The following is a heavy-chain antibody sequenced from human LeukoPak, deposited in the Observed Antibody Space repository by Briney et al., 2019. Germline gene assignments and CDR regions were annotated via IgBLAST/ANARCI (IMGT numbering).Heavy chain of an antibody. Sequence: SETLSLTCSVSGGSISSGGYWWTRIRQHPVKGLEWIGYIYYSGSTSYNPSLKSRVTISLDTSKNQFSLRLSSVTAADTAVYYCARDRHDSSGIHTLDYWGQGTLVTVSS. J-gene: IGHJ4*02. D-gene: IGHD3-22*01. CDR3: ARDRHDSSGIHTLDY. CDR2: IYYSGST. V-gene: IGHV4-31*03. CDR1: GGSISSGGYW.